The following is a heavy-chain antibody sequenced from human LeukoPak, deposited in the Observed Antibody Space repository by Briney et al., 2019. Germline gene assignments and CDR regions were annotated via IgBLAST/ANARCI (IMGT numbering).Heavy chain of an antibody. V-gene: IGHV1-2*06. CDR2: INPNSGGT. J-gene: IGHJ5*02. D-gene: IGHD1-14*01. Sequence: ASVKISCKASGYTFTDYYIHWVRQAPGQGLEWMGRINPNSGGTNYAQRFQGRVTVTRDTSSSPAYMELSTLRSDDAAVYYCARDKRSTAGNWFDPWGQGTLVTVSS. CDR3: ARDKRSTAGNWFDP. CDR1: GYTFTDYY.